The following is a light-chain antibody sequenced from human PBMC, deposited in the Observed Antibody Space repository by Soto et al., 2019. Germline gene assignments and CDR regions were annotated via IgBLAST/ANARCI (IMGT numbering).Light chain of an antibody. V-gene: IGKV3-20*01. J-gene: IGKJ4*01. CDR1: QSVSSSY. CDR3: QQYGISPLT. Sequence: EIVLTQSPGTLSLSPGERATLSCRASQSVSSSYLAWYQQKPGQAPRLLIYGASSRATGIPDRFSGSGSGTDFTLTISRLEPEDFAMYYCQQYGISPLTFGGGTKLDIK. CDR2: GAS.